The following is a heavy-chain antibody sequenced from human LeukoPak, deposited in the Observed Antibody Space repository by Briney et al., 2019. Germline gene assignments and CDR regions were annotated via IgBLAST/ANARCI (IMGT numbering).Heavy chain of an antibody. Sequence: SETLSLTCTVSGGSISSGSYYWSWIRQPAGTGLEWIGRIYTSGSTNYNPSLKSRVTISVDTSKNQFSLKLSSVTAADTAVYYCAREGPITMVRGVMRSYFDYRGQGTLVTVSS. CDR3: AREGPITMVRGVMRSYFDY. D-gene: IGHD3-10*01. CDR1: GGSISSGSYY. J-gene: IGHJ4*02. V-gene: IGHV4-61*02. CDR2: IYTSGST.